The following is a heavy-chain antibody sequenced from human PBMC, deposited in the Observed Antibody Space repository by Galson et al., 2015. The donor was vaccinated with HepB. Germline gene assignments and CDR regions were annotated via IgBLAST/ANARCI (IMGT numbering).Heavy chain of an antibody. J-gene: IGHJ4*02. CDR3: ARSKHRVGRYIYDSRNGEGPYCFHY. CDR2: INAGNGNT. CDR1: GFTFTSYA. D-gene: IGHD3-22*01. Sequence: SVKVSCKASGFTFTSYAIQWVRQAPGQRLEWMGWINAGNGNTKYSQKFQGRLTITRDTSATTVYMELSSLKSEDTAVYYCARSKHRVGRYIYDSRNGEGPYCFHYWGQGTLVTVSS. V-gene: IGHV1-3*01.